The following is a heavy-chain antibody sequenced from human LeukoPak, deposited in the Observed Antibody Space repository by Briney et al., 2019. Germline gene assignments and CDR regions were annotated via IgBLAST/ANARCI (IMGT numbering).Heavy chain of an antibody. CDR2: IYYSGAT. D-gene: IGHD3-22*01. V-gene: IGHV4-39*01. Sequence: SETLSLTCSVSGDSISSSTYYWGWIRQPPGKGLEWIGSIYYSGATYYSPSLKSRVTIFVDTSKNQFSLKLSSVTAADTAVYYCARGGYYYDSSGRNFDYWGQGTLVTVSS. CDR1: GDSISSSTYY. CDR3: ARGGYYYDSSGRNFDY. J-gene: IGHJ4*02.